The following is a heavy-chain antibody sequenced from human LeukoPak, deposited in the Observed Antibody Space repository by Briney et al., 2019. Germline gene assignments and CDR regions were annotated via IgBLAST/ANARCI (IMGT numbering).Heavy chain of an antibody. CDR2: IKEDGTET. Sequence: PGGSLRLFCAASGFMFSSNWMSWVRLAPGKGLEWVANIKEDGTETYYVDSVKGRFTISRDNAKNSLYLQMNSLRVEDTAVYYCAKEGRSLQTYWGQGTLVTVPS. CDR1: GFMFSSNW. CDR3: AKEGRSLQTY. V-gene: IGHV3-7*03. D-gene: IGHD5-24*01. J-gene: IGHJ4*02.